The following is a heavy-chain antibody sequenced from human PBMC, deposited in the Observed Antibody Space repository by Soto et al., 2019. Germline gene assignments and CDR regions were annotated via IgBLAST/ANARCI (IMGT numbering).Heavy chain of an antibody. CDR1: GGTFSSYA. J-gene: IGHJ5*02. V-gene: IGHV1-69*01. D-gene: IGHD3-9*01. Sequence: QVQLVQSGAEVKKPGSSVKVSCKASGGTFSSYAISWVRQAPGQGLEWMGGIIPIFGTANYAQKFQGRVTITADESTSTAYMELSSLRSEDTAVYYCARDGEYDILTGYYIGWFDPRGQGTLVTVSS. CDR3: ARDGEYDILTGYYIGWFDP. CDR2: IIPIFGTA.